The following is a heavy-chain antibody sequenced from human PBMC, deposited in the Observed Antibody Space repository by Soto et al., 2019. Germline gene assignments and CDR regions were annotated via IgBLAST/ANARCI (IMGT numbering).Heavy chain of an antibody. CDR2: ISSSSSYI. CDR1: GFTFSSYS. Sequence: EGSLRLSCAASGFTFSSYSMNWIRQALGKGLECVSSISSSSSYIYYADSVKGRFTISRDNAKNSLYLQMNRMRAEDTAVYYCARDRSSSNNWFDPWGQATLVTVSS. D-gene: IGHD6-6*01. J-gene: IGHJ5*02. V-gene: IGHV3-21*01. CDR3: ARDRSSSNNWFDP.